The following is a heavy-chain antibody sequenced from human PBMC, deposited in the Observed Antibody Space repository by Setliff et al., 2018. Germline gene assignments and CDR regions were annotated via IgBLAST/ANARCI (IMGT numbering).Heavy chain of an antibody. CDR3: AREGVDPRSSTDYRYYMDV. V-gene: IGHV1-69*05. D-gene: IGHD2-15*01. CDR2: TIPMFGTT. Sequence: ASVKVSCKATGGTFRNYGISWVRQAPGQGLERMGGTIPMFGTTNYAHKFQGRVTIITDESTSTAYMELSSLRSEDTAVYYCAREGVDPRSSTDYRYYMDVWGKGTTVTVSS. CDR1: GGTFRNYG. J-gene: IGHJ6*03.